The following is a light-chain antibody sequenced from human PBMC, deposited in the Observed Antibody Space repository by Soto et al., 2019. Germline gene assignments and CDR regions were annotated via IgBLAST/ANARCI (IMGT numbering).Light chain of an antibody. V-gene: IGKV4-1*01. CDR3: QQYYTTPYT. CDR1: QSVLYNSNNKNY. CDR2: WAS. Sequence: DIVMTQSPDSLAVSLGETATINCKSSQSVLYNSNNKNYLAWYQQKPGQPPKLLIYWASIRESGVPDRFSGGGSGTDFTLTISSLQAEDVAVYYCQQYYTTPYTFGQGTKVEIK. J-gene: IGKJ2*01.